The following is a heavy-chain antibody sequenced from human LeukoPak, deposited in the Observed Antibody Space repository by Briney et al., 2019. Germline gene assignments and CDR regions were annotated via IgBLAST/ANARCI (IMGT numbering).Heavy chain of an antibody. CDR2: TNHSGST. CDR3: ARGGSPSPIRVLLRFYDY. D-gene: IGHD2-21*01. CDR1: GGSFSGYY. Sequence: PSETLSLTCAVYGGSFSGYYWSWIRQPPGKGLEWIGETNHSGSTNYIPSLKSRVTISVDTSKNQFSLKLSSVTAADTAAYYCARGGSPSPIRVLLRFYDYWGQGTLVTVSS. J-gene: IGHJ4*02. V-gene: IGHV4-34*01.